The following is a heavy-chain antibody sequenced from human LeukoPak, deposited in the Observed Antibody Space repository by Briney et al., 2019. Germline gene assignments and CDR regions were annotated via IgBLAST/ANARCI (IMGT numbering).Heavy chain of an antibody. Sequence: GRCLRLSRAASRFTLSSYATSWVPDAPGKGLECVSAISGSGGSTYYADSVKGRFTISRDNSKNTLYLQMNSLRAGDPPVFYCAKDLPLLWFGAPHYYFDYWGQATMVAVCS. V-gene: IGHV3-23*01. J-gene: IGHJ4*02. CDR2: ISGSGGST. CDR3: AKDLPLLWFGAPHYYFDY. D-gene: IGHD3-10*01. CDR1: RFTLSSYA.